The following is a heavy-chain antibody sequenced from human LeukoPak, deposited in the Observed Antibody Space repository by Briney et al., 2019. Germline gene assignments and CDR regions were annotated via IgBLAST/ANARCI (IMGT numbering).Heavy chain of an antibody. Sequence: SETLSLPCPVSGASIYTSSSYWGWIRQPPGQGLEWIASVYYTGSTYYSPSLKSRATISVDTSKNQFSLELNSVTAADTAVYYCTTSRTNDCSSPSCYTDYWGQGTLVTVSS. CDR2: VYYTGST. CDR1: GASIYTSSSY. V-gene: IGHV4-39*01. J-gene: IGHJ4*02. D-gene: IGHD2-2*02. CDR3: TTSRTNDCSSPSCYTDY.